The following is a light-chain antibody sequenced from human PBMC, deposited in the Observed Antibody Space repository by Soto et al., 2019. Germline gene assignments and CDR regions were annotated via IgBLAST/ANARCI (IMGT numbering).Light chain of an antibody. V-gene: IGLV2-14*01. CDR2: EVS. Sequence: QSVLTQPASVSGSPGQSITISCTGTSSDVGGSNYVSWYQHHPGKDPKLIISEVSNRPSGVSYSFSGSKSGDTASLTISGLQAEDEADYYCCSSTTSSTYVFRPATKVTVL. CDR1: SSDVGGSNY. CDR3: CSSTTSSTYV. J-gene: IGLJ1*01.